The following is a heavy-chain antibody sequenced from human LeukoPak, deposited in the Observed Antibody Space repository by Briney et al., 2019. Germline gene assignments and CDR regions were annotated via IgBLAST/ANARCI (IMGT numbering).Heavy chain of an antibody. CDR2: TYYSGST. V-gene: IGHV4-31*11. J-gene: IGHJ3*02. CDR3: ARGPTVVHDAFDI. Sequence: LRLSCAGSGFSFSAYAMYWVRQAPGKGLEWIGYTYYSGSTYYNPSLKSRLTLSVDTAKNQFSLRLTSVTAADTAVYYCARGPTVVHDAFDIWGQGTMVTVSS. CDR1: GFSFSAYA. D-gene: IGHD1-1*01.